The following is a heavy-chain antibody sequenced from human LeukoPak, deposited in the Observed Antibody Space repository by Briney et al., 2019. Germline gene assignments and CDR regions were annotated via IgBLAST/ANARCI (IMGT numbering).Heavy chain of an antibody. D-gene: IGHD2-2*01. J-gene: IGHJ6*02. Sequence: MASEALSLTCSVSGDSSSSYYWSWIRQAAGKGLEWIGRMHGSGYSTYNPSLESRVSMSVDTSKNQLFLNLSSVTAADTAVYFCAKDRVGVPAAIHYYGMDVWGQGTKVTVSS. CDR2: MHGSGYS. CDR3: AKDRVGVPAAIHYYGMDV. CDR1: GDSSSSYY. V-gene: IGHV4-4*07.